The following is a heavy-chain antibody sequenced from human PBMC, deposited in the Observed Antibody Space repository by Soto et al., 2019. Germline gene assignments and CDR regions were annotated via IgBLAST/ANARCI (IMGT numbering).Heavy chain of an antibody. Sequence: GGSLRLSCAASGFTFSSYAMHWVRQAPGKGLEWVSGISNNGAHTDYAKSVKGRFTISRDNSENTLYLQMSSLRSEDTAVYYCATDTRKGGSGSSDYYYGMDVWGQGTTVTVSS. CDR1: GFTFSSYA. D-gene: IGHD3-10*01. CDR2: ISNNGAHT. V-gene: IGHV3-64*01. CDR3: ATDTRKGGSGSSDYYYGMDV. J-gene: IGHJ6*02.